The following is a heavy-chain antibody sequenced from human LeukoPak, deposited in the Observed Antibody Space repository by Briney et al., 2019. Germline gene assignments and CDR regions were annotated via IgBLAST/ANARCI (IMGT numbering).Heavy chain of an antibody. V-gene: IGHV4-61*01. Sequence: SETLSLTCSVSGDSVSSGPYDWSWIRQPPGKGLQWIGYIYFTGSTNYNPSIKSQITISADTSKNQFSLRLNSVTATDTALYYCARRKLASDAFDIWGQGTLVSVSS. D-gene: IGHD1-1*01. CDR2: IYFTGST. CDR3: ARRKLASDAFDI. J-gene: IGHJ3*02. CDR1: GDSVSSGPYD.